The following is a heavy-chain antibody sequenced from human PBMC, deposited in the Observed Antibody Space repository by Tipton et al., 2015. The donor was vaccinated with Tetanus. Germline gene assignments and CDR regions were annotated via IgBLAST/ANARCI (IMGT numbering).Heavy chain of an antibody. Sequence: TLSLTCTVSGDFITSTSYYWGWIRQAPGKGLEWIGAVENGGTAYYNRSLRSRGTISRDTSKNQVSLRLTSVTAADTAIYYCARHVLALARVDPPDSWGQGTLVTVSS. CDR1: GDFITSTSYY. CDR2: VENGGTA. J-gene: IGHJ4*02. D-gene: IGHD3-10*01. V-gene: IGHV4-39*01. CDR3: ARHVLALARVDPPDS.